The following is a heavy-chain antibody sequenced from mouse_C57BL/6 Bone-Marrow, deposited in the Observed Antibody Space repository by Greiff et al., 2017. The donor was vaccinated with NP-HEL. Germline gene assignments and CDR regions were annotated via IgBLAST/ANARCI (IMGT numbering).Heavy chain of an antibody. J-gene: IGHJ4*01. Sequence: EVKLMESGGGLVQPKGSLKLSCAASGFSFNTYAMNWVRQAPGKGLEWVARIRSKSNNYATYYADSVKDRFTISRDDSESMLYLQMNNLKTEDTAMYYCVRHDLYAMDYWGQGTSVTVSS. CDR1: GFSFNTYA. CDR3: VRHDLYAMDY. V-gene: IGHV10-1*01. CDR2: IRSKSNNYAT.